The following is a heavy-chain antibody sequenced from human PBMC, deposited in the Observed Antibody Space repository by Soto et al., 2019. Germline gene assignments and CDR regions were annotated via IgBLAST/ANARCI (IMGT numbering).Heavy chain of an antibody. CDR3: EPWRGSSWFDY. J-gene: IGHJ4*02. Sequence: RGESLKISCKGSGYSFSTYWIAWVRQMPGKGLEWMGSIYFGDSNTRYSPSFQGQVTISADKSISTAYLRWSSLKASDTAMYYCEPWRGSSWFDYCGQGPLVTVYS. D-gene: IGHD6-13*01. CDR1: GYSFSTYW. V-gene: IGHV5-51*01. CDR2: IYFGDSNT.